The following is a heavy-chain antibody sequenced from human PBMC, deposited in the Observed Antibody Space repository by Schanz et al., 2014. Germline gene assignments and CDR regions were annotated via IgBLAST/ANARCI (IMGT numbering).Heavy chain of an antibody. CDR2: ISGSSRTI. CDR3: AKGRFGELSAFDI. CDR1: GFGFSSYS. D-gene: IGHD3-10*01. Sequence: EVQLVESGGGLIQPGGSLRLSCAASGFGFSSYSMNWVRQAPGKGLEWVSYISGSSRTIYYADSMKGRFTVSRDNAENALYLLMNSLRAEDTAVCYCAKGRFGELSAFDIWGQGTMVTVSS. J-gene: IGHJ3*02. V-gene: IGHV3-48*01.